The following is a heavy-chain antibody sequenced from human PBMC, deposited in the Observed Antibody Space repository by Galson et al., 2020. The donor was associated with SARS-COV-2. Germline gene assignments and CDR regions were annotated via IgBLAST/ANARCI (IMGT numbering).Heavy chain of an antibody. CDR2: LNPNGGST. CDR1: GYIFTSHY. D-gene: IGHD3-16*02. V-gene: IGHV1-46*01. J-gene: IGHJ4*02. Sequence: ASVKVSCKSSGYIFTSHYIHWVRQAPGQGLQWMGILNPNGGSTTYAPRFRGRVTMTRDTSTSTVYMELSSLEYEDTAVYYCARRRKIEVAGILSYLGSWGQGTLVNVSS. CDR3: ARRRKIEVAGILSYLGS.